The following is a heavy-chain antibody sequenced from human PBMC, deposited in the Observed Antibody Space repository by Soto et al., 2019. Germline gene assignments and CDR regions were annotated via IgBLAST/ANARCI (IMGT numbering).Heavy chain of an antibody. V-gene: IGHV1-69*06. D-gene: IGHD5-18*01. CDR3: ARLGYSYAPPMYYYYYGMDV. Sequence: ASVKVSCKASGGTFSSYAISWVRQAPGQGLEWMGGIIPIFGTANYAQKFQGRVTITADKSTSTAYMELSSLRSEDTAVYYCARLGYSYAPPMYYYYYGMDVWGQGTTVTVSS. CDR2: IIPIFGTA. J-gene: IGHJ6*02. CDR1: GGTFSSYA.